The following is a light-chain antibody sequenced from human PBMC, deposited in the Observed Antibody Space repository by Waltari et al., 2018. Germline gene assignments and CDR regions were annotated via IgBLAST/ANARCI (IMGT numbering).Light chain of an antibody. Sequence: NFMLTQPHSVSASPGKTVTLSCTGTGGSLASHYVQWYLQRPGSAPNTVIYEDDHRPSGVPDRFSGSIDISSNSAFLTISGLTTEDEADYYCQSYDSANNWVFGGGTQLTVL. CDR2: EDD. CDR1: GGSLASHY. V-gene: IGLV6-57*02. CDR3: QSYDSANNWV. J-gene: IGLJ3*02.